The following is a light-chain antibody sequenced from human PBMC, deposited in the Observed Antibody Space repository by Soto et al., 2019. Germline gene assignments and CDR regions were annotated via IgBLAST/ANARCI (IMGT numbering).Light chain of an antibody. CDR2: AAS. V-gene: IGKV1-12*01. Sequence: DILMTQSTSSVSASVGDRVTITCRASQGIGSWLAWYQQKPGKAPNLPIFAASSLQSGVPSRFSGSGSGTDFTLTISSLQPEDFATYYCQQANSFPPLTFGGGTKVQIK. CDR3: QQANSFPPLT. J-gene: IGKJ4*01. CDR1: QGIGSW.